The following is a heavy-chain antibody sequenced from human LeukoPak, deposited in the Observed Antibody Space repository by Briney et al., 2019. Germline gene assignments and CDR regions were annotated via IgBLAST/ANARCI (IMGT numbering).Heavy chain of an antibody. Sequence: SGPTLVNPTQTLTLTCTFSGFSLTTNGMAVAWIRQPPGKALEWLALIYWEDYQYYSPSLKSRLTITKDTSKNQVVLTMTNMDPVDTGTYFCARAYYFGSRSYWNVWFDLWGQGTLVTVSS. CDR2: IYWEDYQ. J-gene: IGHJ5*02. CDR1: GFSLTTNGMA. CDR3: ARAYYFGSRSYWNVWFDL. D-gene: IGHD3-10*01. V-gene: IGHV2-5*02.